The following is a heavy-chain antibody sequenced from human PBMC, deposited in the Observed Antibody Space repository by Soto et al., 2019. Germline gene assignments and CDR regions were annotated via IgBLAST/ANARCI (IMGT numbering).Heavy chain of an antibody. J-gene: IGHJ4*02. CDR2: ISVSGDST. V-gene: IGHV3-23*01. CDR1: GFTFSSYA. Sequence: EVQLLESGGGLVQPGGSLRLSCAAFGFTFSSYAMSWVRQAPGQGLEWVSGISVSGDSTYYAGSVKGRFTISRDNSKSTLYLQMTSLRAEDTAVYYGAKIFRYGDPEYWGQGALVTVSS. CDR3: AKIFRYGDPEY. D-gene: IGHD2-21*02.